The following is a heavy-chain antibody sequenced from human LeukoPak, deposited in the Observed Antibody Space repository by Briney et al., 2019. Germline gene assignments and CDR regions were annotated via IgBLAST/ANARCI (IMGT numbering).Heavy chain of an antibody. Sequence: SETLSLTCTVSGGSISNGDHYWSWIRQHPGKGLEWIGHIYYSGSTNYNPSLKSRVTISVDTSKNQFSLKLSSVTAADTAVYYCAREGNYYDSSGYSNNWFDPWGQGTLVTVSS. D-gene: IGHD3-22*01. J-gene: IGHJ5*02. CDR3: AREGNYYDSSGYSNNWFDP. V-gene: IGHV4-61*08. CDR1: GGSISNGDHY. CDR2: IYYSGST.